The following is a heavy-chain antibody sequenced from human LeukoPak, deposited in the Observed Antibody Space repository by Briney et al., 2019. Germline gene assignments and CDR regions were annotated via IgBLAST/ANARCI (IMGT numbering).Heavy chain of an antibody. CDR1: GGSISSYY. CDR3: ARPSSGYDAFDI. CDR2: IYYSGST. D-gene: IGHD3-22*01. Sequence: SETLSLTCTVSGGSISSYYWSWIRQPPGKGLEWIGYIYYSGSTNYNPSLKSRVTISVDTSKNQLSLKLSSVTAADTAVYYCARPSSGYDAFDIWGQGTMVTVSS. J-gene: IGHJ3*02. V-gene: IGHV4-59*08.